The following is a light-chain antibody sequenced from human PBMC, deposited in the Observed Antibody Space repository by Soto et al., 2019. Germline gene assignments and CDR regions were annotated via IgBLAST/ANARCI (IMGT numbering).Light chain of an antibody. V-gene: IGLV2-18*02. CDR3: YSFISSNTYV. J-gene: IGLJ1*01. CDR1: SRDVGSYNR. Sequence: QSALTQPPSVSGSPGQSVTISCTGTSRDVGSYNRVSWYQQPPGTAPKVIIYEVSNRPSRVPERFSGSKSGNTASLTISGLQPEDEADYYCYSFISSNTYVFGTGTKLTVL. CDR2: EVS.